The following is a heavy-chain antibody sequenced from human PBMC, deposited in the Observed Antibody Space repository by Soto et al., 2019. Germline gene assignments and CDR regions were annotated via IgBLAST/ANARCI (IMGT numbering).Heavy chain of an antibody. D-gene: IGHD6-19*01. CDR2: YSGST. J-gene: IGHJ5*02. CDR3: ARLSAGWLDP. CDR1: GGYVSSYY. Sequence: QVQLQESGPGLVKPLETLSLTCTVSGGYVSSYYWSWIRQPPGKGLEWIGYSGSTNYNPSLKSRVTISVDTSKNQFSLNLSSVTAADTAVYYCARLSAGWLDPWGQGTLVTVAS. V-gene: IGHV4-59*02.